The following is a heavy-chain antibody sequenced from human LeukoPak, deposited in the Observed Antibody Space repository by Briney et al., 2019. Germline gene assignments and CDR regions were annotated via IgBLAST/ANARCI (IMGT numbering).Heavy chain of an antibody. J-gene: IGHJ4*02. CDR3: ARGPLLGITAAGTTYFDY. D-gene: IGHD6-13*01. CDR2: INHSGST. Sequence: SETLSLTCAVYGGSFSGYYWSCIRQPPGKGLEWIGEINHSGSTNYNPSLKSRVTISVDTSKNQFSLKLSSVTAADTAVYYCARGPLLGITAAGTTYFDYWGQGTLVTVSS. CDR1: GGSFSGYY. V-gene: IGHV4-34*01.